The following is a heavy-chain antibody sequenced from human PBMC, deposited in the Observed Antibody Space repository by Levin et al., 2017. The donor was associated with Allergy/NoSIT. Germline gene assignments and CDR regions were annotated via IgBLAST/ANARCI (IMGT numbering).Heavy chain of an antibody. CDR2: IYYSGST. CDR3: ARGYYDDSMDV. Sequence: SETLSLTCTVSGGSISSYYWSWIRQPPGKGLEWIGYIYYSGSTNYNPSLKSRVTISVDTSKNQFSLKLSSVTAADTAVYYCARGYYDDSMDVWGQGTTVTVSS. V-gene: IGHV4-59*01. D-gene: IGHD3-3*01. J-gene: IGHJ6*02. CDR1: GGSISSYY.